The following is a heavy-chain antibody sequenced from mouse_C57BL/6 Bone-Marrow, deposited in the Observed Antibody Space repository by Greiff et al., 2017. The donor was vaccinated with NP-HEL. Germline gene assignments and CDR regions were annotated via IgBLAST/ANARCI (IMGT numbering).Heavy chain of an antibody. D-gene: IGHD6-1*01. CDR2: ISSGSSTI. J-gene: IGHJ4*01. V-gene: IGHV5-17*01. Sequence: EVQGVESGGGLVKPGGSLKLSCAASGFTFSDYGMHWVRQAPEKGLEWVAYISSGSSTIYYAATVKGRFTISRDNAKNTLFLQMTSLRAEDTAMYYCAKGVVPKSYYAMDYWGQGTSVTVSS. CDR1: GFTFSDYG. CDR3: AKGVVPKSYYAMDY.